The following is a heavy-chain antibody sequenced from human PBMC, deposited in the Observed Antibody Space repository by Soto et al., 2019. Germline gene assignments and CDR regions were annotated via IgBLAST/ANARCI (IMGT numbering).Heavy chain of an antibody. CDR2: ISGSGGST. V-gene: IGHV3-23*01. CDR1: GLTFSSYA. D-gene: IGHD6-19*01. Sequence: GGSLRLSCAASGLTFSSYAMSWVRQAPGKGLEWVSAISGSGGSTYYADSVKGRFTISRDNSKNTLYLQMNSLRAEDTAVYYCAKGSGWSDYYYGMDVWGQGTTVTVSS. J-gene: IGHJ6*02. CDR3: AKGSGWSDYYYGMDV.